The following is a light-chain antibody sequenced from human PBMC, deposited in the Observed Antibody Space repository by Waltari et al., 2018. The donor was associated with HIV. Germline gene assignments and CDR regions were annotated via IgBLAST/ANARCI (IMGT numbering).Light chain of an antibody. Sequence: VTIPCSGSSSNIGSNIVNWYQQLPGAAPKLLIYSNDQRPSGVPDRFSGSKSGTSASLAISGLQSADEADYYCAAWDDSLNGMFGGGTRLTVL. CDR2: SND. V-gene: IGLV1-44*01. CDR3: AAWDDSLNGM. J-gene: IGLJ3*02. CDR1: SSNIGSNI.